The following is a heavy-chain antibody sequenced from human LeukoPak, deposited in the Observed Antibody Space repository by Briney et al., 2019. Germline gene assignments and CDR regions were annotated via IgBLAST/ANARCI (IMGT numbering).Heavy chain of an antibody. V-gene: IGHV1-18*01. J-gene: IGHJ4*02. CDR2: ISAYNGNT. CDR3: ARGRYCSSTSCYFSWDY. D-gene: IGHD2-2*01. Sequence: ASVKVSCKASGYTFTSYGISWVRQAPGQGLEWMGWISAYNGNTNYAQKLQGRVTMTTDTSTSTAYMELSSLRSEDTAVYYCARGRYCSSTSCYFSWDYWGQGTLVTVSS. CDR1: GYTFTSYG.